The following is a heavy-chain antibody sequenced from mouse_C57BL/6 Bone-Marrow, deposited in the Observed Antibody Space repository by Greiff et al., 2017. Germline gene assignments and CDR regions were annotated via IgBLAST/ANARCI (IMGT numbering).Heavy chain of an antibody. J-gene: IGHJ3*01. CDR2: ISSGGSYT. CDR3: ASGYGSSYVWFAY. V-gene: IGHV5-6*01. CDR1: GFTFSSYG. Sequence: EVKLVESGGDLVKPGGSLKLSCAASGFTFSSYGMSWVRQTPDKRLEWVATISSGGSYTYYPDSVKGRFTLSRDNAKNPLYLQMSSLKSEDTAMYYGASGYGSSYVWFAYWGQGTLVTVSA. D-gene: IGHD1-1*01.